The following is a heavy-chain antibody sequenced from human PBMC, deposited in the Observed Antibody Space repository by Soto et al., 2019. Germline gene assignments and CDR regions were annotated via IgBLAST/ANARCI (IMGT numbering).Heavy chain of an antibody. D-gene: IGHD6-19*01. V-gene: IGHV3-30*18. CDR2: ISHDGGAE. CDR1: GFSFSTTD. J-gene: IGHJ5*02. Sequence: QVQLVESGGGVVQPGRSLRLSCAASGFSFSTTDMHWVRQAPGKGLEWVAMISHDGGAEYYTDSVKGRFTISRDTSKNTLYLQMNSRRPEDTAVYHCAKDLYGAGWYNYLDPWGQGTLVTVSS. CDR3: AKDLYGAGWYNYLDP.